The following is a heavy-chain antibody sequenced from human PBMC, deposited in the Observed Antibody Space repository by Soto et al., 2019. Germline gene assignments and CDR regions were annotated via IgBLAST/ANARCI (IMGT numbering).Heavy chain of an antibody. V-gene: IGHV4-4*02. CDR2: VFHSGDT. D-gene: IGHD3-22*01. CDR3: ARLIYDSRLNYFYFDF. CDR1: GVSISGRNW. Sequence: QVQLQESGPGLVKPSGTLSLTRVVSGVSISGRNWWRWVRQAPGKGLEWTGEVFHSGDTTYTPSLRSRVTISVDKSKNQFSLKLNSVTAADPAVYYCARLIYDSRLNYFYFDFWGQGALVTVSS. J-gene: IGHJ4*02.